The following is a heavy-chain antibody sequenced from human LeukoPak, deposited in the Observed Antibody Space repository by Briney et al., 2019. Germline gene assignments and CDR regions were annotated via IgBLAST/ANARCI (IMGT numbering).Heavy chain of an antibody. CDR1: GFTFSSYW. V-gene: IGHV3-15*01. CDR3: ATGTGRSDFDY. Sequence: GGSLRLSCAASGFTFSSYWMSWVRQAPGKGLEWVGRIKSKTEGGTRDFAAPVKGRFIISRDDSKNILYLQMSNLKTEDTAVYYCATGTGRSDFDYWGQGTLDTVSS. D-gene: IGHD3/OR15-3a*01. J-gene: IGHJ4*02. CDR2: IKSKTEGGTR.